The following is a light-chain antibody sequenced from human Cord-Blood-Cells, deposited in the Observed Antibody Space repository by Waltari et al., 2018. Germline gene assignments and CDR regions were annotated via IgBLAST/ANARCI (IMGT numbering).Light chain of an antibody. V-gene: IGLV2-14*03. Sequence: QSAPTHPAPVSRSHGQSITISCTGTSSDVGGYNYFSWYQQHPGKAPKLMIYDVSSRPSVVSNRFSGSKSGNTGSLTISVLEAEDEADYYCSSYTSSSTVCGGGTKLTVL. CDR3: SSYTSSSTV. CDR2: DVS. CDR1: SSDVGGYNY. J-gene: IGLJ3*02.